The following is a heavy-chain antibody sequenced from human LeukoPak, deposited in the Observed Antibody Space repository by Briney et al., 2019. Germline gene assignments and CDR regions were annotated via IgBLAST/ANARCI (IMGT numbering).Heavy chain of an antibody. J-gene: IGHJ5*02. CDR1: GGSFSGYY. D-gene: IGHD3-10*01. CDR2: IYHSGST. CDR3: AKDPMRHRSVGSWFDP. Sequence: SETLSLTCAVYGGSFSGYYWSWIRQPPGKGLEWIGSIYHSGSTYYNPSLKSRVTISVDTSKNQFSLKLSSVTAADTAFYYCAKDPMRHRSVGSWFDPWGRGTLVTVSS. V-gene: IGHV4-34*01.